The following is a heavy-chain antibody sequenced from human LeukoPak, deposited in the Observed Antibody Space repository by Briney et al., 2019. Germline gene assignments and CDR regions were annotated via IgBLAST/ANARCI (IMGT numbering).Heavy chain of an antibody. J-gene: IGHJ5*02. V-gene: IGHV1-2*02. D-gene: IGHD2-2*01. CDR2: INPNSGAT. CDR1: GYTFTAYY. Sequence: ASVKVSCKASGYTFTAYYMHWVRQAPGQGLEWMGWINPNSGATHYVPKFQGRVTMTRDTSISTAYMELGRLRSDDTALYYCATIPAWGQGTLVTVSS. CDR3: ATIPA.